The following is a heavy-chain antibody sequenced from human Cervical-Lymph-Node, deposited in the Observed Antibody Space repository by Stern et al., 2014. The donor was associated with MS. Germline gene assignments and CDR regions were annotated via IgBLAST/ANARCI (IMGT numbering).Heavy chain of an antibody. J-gene: IGHJ4*02. D-gene: IGHD6-19*01. V-gene: IGHV3-15*01. Sequence: VQLVESGGGLVKPGGSLRLSCAASGFTFNNAWMCWVRQAPGKGLEWVARIKTKSEGGTTDYAAPVKGRFTISRDDSKNTLYVEMNSLKTEDTAVYYCATVQSAGWAWGQGTLVTVSS. CDR1: GFTFNNAW. CDR2: IKTKSEGGTT. CDR3: ATVQSAGWA.